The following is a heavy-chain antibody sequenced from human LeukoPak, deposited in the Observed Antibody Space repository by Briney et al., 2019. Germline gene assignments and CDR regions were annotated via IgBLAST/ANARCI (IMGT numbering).Heavy chain of an antibody. J-gene: IGHJ4*02. Sequence: PSETLSLTCTVSGGSISSGSYYWSWIRQPAGKGLEWIGRIYTSGSTNYNPSLKSRVTISVDTSKNQFSLKLSSVTAADTAVYYCAAEGGDGYNRPDYWGQGTLVTVSS. D-gene: IGHD5-24*01. V-gene: IGHV4-61*02. CDR2: IYTSGST. CDR3: AAEGGDGYNRPDY. CDR1: GGSISSGSYY.